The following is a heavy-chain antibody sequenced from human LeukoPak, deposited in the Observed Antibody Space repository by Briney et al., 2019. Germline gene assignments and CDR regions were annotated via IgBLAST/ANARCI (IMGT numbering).Heavy chain of an antibody. CDR1: GFTFSSYG. CDR2: ITGSTYST. CDR3: AKDQLNRFCSGGSCSVTHDY. V-gene: IGHV3-23*01. D-gene: IGHD2-15*01. J-gene: IGHJ4*02. Sequence: HPGGSLRLSCAASGFTFSSYGMSWVRQAPGEGLEWVSSITGSTYSTYYADSVRGRFTISRDNSKNTLYLQMNSLRAEDTAVYYCAKDQLNRFCSGGSCSVTHDYWGQGTLVTVSS.